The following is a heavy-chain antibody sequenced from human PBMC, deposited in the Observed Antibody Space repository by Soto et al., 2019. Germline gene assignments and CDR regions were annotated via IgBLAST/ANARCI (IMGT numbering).Heavy chain of an antibody. CDR1: GGSISSGDYY. J-gene: IGHJ4*02. V-gene: IGHV4-30-4*01. CDR2: IYYSGST. CDR3: ASVRYFDWLLSW. Sequence: SETLSLTCTVSGGSISSGDYYWSWIRQPPGKGLEWIGYIYYSGSTYYNPSLKSRVTISVDTSKNQFSLKLSSVTAADTAVYYCASVRYFDWLLSWRGQGTLVTVSS. D-gene: IGHD3-9*01.